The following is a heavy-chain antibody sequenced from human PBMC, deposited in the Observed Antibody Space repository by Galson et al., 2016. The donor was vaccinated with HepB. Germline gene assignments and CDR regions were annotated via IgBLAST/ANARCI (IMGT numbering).Heavy chain of an antibody. CDR1: GDTFTPFF. Sequence: SVKVSCKASGDTFTPFFFHWVRQAPGQGLEWMGVINPSGDSSTYGPKFQGRVTMTRETSTSTVYMELSSLRPEDTAVYYCARALGRVELGTISSLGELDHWGQGSLVTVSS. CDR3: ARALGRVELGTISSLGELDH. V-gene: IGHV1-46*01. J-gene: IGHJ4*02. CDR2: INPSGDSS. D-gene: IGHD5-24*01.